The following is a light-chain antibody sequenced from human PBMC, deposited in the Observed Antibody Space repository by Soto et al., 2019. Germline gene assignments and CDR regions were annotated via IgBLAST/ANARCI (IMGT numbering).Light chain of an antibody. J-gene: IGKJ5*01. CDR1: QSVSTN. CDR3: QHYNNWPPIT. CDR2: GAS. Sequence: EIVMTQSPATLSVSPGERATLSCRASQSVSTNFAWYQQKPGQAPRLLIYGASIRAAGIPGRFSGSGSGTEFTLTISSLQSEDFAVYYCQHYNNWPPITFGQGTRLDIK. V-gene: IGKV3-15*01.